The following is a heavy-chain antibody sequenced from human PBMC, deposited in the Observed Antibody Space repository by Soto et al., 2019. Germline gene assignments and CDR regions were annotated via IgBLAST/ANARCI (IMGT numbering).Heavy chain of an antibody. Sequence: GGSLELSCAASGFTLSKHWMHWVRKAPGKGLVWVSHIKTDGSFTRDADSVKGRFTISRDNARNTLYLQMNSLRAEDTAVYYCARDNSWSLDYWGQGTLVTVSS. V-gene: IGHV3-74*01. CDR1: GFTLSKHW. D-gene: IGHD6-13*01. CDR2: IKTDGSFT. J-gene: IGHJ4*02. CDR3: ARDNSWSLDY.